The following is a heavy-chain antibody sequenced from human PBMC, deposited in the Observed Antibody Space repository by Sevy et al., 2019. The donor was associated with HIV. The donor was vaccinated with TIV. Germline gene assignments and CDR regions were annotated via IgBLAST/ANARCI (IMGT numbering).Heavy chain of an antibody. Sequence: GGSLRLSCAASGFTFSSYSMNWVRQAPGKGLEWVSPISSRGVNIYYPDSLKGRFTNPRDNAKNSLYLQMNSLRAEDTAVYYCARDTTMVRGVSLYWGQGTLVTVSS. CDR1: GFTFSSYS. CDR2: ISSRGVNI. J-gene: IGHJ4*02. CDR3: ARDTTMVRGVSLY. D-gene: IGHD3-10*01. V-gene: IGHV3-21*01.